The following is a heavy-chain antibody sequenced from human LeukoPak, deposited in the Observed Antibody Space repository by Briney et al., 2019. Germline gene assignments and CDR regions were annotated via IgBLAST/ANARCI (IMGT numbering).Heavy chain of an antibody. J-gene: IGHJ4*02. Sequence: SETLSLTCAVYGGSFSGYYWSWIRQPAGKGLEWIGRIYTSGSTNYNPSLKSRVTMSVDTSKNQFSLKLSSVTAADTAVYYCARADGSGSGFDYWGQGTLVTVSS. CDR1: GGSFSGYY. V-gene: IGHV4-59*10. CDR2: IYTSGST. D-gene: IGHD3-10*01. CDR3: ARADGSGSGFDY.